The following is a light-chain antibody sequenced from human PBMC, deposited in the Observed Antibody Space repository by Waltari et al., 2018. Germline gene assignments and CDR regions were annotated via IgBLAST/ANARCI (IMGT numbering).Light chain of an antibody. J-gene: IGKJ5*01. CDR3: QQRTNGPPVT. V-gene: IGKV3-11*01. CDR1: QSVSTY. Sequence: EIVLTQSPATLSLSPGERATLSSRASQSVSTYLAWDQHKPGQAPRLLIYDASNRATGIPARFSGSGSGTDFTLTISSLEPDDFAVYYCQQRTNGPPVTFGQGTRLDLK. CDR2: DAS.